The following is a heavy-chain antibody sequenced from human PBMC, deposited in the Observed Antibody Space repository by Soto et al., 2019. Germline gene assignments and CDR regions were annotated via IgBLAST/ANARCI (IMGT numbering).Heavy chain of an antibody. CDR1: GGSISSGGYY. D-gene: IGHD5-12*01. V-gene: IGHV4-31*03. Sequence: SETLSLTCTVSGGSISSGGYYLSWIRQHPGKGLEWIGYIYYSGSTYYNPSLKSRVTISVDTSKNQFSLKLSSVTAADTAVYYCAASCVACGGFNYYGMDVWGQGTTVTVS. CDR3: AASCVACGGFNYYGMDV. J-gene: IGHJ6*02. CDR2: IYYSGST.